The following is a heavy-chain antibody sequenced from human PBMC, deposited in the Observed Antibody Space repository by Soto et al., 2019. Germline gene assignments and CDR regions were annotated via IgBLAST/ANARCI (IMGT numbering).Heavy chain of an antibody. CDR3: AKSGDFEDFWSGYLTYYFDY. CDR2: ISWNSGSI. D-gene: IGHD3-3*01. J-gene: IGHJ4*02. V-gene: IGHV3-9*01. Sequence: GGSLRLSCAASGVTFDDYAMHWVRQAPGKGLEWVSGISWNSGSIGYADSVKGRFTISRDNAKNSLYLQMNSLRAEDTALYYCAKSGDFEDFWSGYLTYYFDYWGQGTLVTVSS. CDR1: GVTFDDYA.